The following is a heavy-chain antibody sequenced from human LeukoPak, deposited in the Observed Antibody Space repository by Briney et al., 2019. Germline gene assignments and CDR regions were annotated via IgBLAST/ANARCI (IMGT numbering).Heavy chain of an antibody. J-gene: IGHJ4*02. CDR3: ARRGYSGYDR. D-gene: IGHD5-12*01. V-gene: IGHV4-34*01. Sequence: SETLSLTCAAYGGSSSGYYWSWIRQPPGKGLEWIGEINHSGSTNYNPSLKSRVTISVDTSKNQFSLKLSSVTAADTAVYYCARRGYSGYDRWGQGTLVTVSS. CDR2: INHSGST. CDR1: GGSSSGYY.